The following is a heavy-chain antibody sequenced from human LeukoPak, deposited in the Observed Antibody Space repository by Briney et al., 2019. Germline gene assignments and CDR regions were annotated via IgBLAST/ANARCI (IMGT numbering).Heavy chain of an antibody. J-gene: IGHJ4*02. V-gene: IGHV3-7*01. CDR2: IKQDGREK. Sequence: HAGGSLRLSCAASRFTFSSYWMSWVRQAPGKGLEWVANIKQDGREKYYVDSVKGRFTISRDNAKNSLYLQMNSLRVEDAAVYYCARAAGYCSGGSCYGRYYFDYWGQGTLVTVSS. CDR3: ARAAGYCSGGSCYGRYYFDY. D-gene: IGHD2-15*01. CDR1: RFTFSSYW.